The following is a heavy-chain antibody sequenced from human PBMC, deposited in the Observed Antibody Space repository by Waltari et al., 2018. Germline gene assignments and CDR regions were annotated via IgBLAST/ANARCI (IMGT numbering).Heavy chain of an antibody. CDR2: ITPFNGNT. D-gene: IGHD3-10*01. CDR3: ATGSTPGNYYKDV. V-gene: IGHV1-45*02. CDR1: GYTFTYRY. Sequence: QMQLVQSGAEVKKTGSSVKVSCKASGYTFTYRYLHWVRQAPGQALEWMGWITPFNGNTNYAQKFQDRVTITRDRSMSTAYMELSSLRSEDTAMYYCATGSTPGNYYKDVWGKGTTVTVSS. J-gene: IGHJ6*03.